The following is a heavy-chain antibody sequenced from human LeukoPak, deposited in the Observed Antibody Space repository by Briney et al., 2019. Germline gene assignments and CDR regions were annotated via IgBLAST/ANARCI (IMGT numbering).Heavy chain of an antibody. CDR3: AKEVQVERRKDGFDI. V-gene: IGHV3-30*18. CDR2: ISYDGSNK. CDR1: GFTFSSYG. J-gene: IGHJ3*02. Sequence: PGGSLRLSCAASGFTFSSYGMHWVRQAPGKGLEWVAVISYDGSNKYYADSVKGRFTTSRDNSKNTLYLQMNSLRAEDTAVYYCAKEVQVERRKDGFDIWGQGTMVTVSS. D-gene: IGHD1-1*01.